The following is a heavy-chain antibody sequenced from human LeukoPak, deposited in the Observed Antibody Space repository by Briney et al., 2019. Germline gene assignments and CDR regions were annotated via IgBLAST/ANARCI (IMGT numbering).Heavy chain of an antibody. CDR3: ARVGEGSYYGENWFDP. V-gene: IGHV1-18*01. J-gene: IGHJ5*02. CDR2: ISAYNGNT. Sequence: GASVKVSCEASGYTFTSYGISWVRQAPGQGLEWMGWISAYNGNTNYAQKLQGRVTMTTDTSTSTAYMELRSLRSDDTAVYYCARVGEGSYYGENWFDPWGQGTLVTVSS. D-gene: IGHD1-26*01. CDR1: GYTFTSYG.